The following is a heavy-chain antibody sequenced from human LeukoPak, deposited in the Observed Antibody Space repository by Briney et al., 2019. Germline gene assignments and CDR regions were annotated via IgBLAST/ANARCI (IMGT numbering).Heavy chain of an antibody. CDR3: AEVVVGY. D-gene: IGHD3-22*01. Sequence: GGSLRLSCAASGFTFSRFWMSWVRQAPGKGLGWVANIKTDGSEKYYVDSVKGRFTISRDNAKNSLYLQMNSLRAEDTAVYYCAEVVVGYWGQGTLVTVSS. J-gene: IGHJ4*02. V-gene: IGHV3-7*05. CDR2: IKTDGSEK. CDR1: GFTFSRFW.